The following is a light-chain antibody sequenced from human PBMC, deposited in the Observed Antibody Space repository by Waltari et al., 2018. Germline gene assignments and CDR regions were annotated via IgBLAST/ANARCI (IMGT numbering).Light chain of an antibody. CDR2: DAS. J-gene: IGKJ1*01. Sequence: VLTQSPGTLPLSPGESDTLSCRARQSVSGSSLAWYQQKPGQAPRLLIYDASSRATGIPDRFSGSGSGTDFSLTIHRLEPEDFAVYYCQQYGSSPDTFGQGTKVEI. CDR3: QQYGSSPDT. CDR1: QSVSGSS. V-gene: IGKV3-20*01.